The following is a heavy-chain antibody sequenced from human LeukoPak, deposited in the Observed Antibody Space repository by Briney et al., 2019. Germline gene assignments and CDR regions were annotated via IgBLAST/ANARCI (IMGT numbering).Heavy chain of an antibody. V-gene: IGHV1-2*02. D-gene: IGHD3-22*01. Sequence: GASVKVSCKASGYTFTGYYMHWVRQAPGQGLEWMGWINPNSGGTNYAQKFQGRVTMTRDTSISTAYMELSRLRSDDTAVYYCARDSSGYYDSSGYGDYWGQETLVTVSS. CDR3: ARDSSGYYDSSGYGDY. J-gene: IGHJ4*02. CDR2: INPNSGGT. CDR1: GYTFTGYY.